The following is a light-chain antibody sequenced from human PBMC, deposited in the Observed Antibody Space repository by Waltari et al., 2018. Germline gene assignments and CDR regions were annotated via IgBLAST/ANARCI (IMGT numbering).Light chain of an antibody. Sequence: DIVMTQSPATLSVSPGERATLSCRASQSVGSNLAWYQQKPGQAPRLLISDTSSRATGVPARFSGSGSGTEFTLTISSLQSEDFAFYFCQQYNNWWTFGQGTKVEIK. CDR1: QSVGSN. CDR2: DTS. CDR3: QQYNNWWT. J-gene: IGKJ1*01. V-gene: IGKV3-15*01.